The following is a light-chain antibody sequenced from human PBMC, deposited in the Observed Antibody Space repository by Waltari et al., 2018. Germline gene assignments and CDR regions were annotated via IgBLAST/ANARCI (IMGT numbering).Light chain of an antibody. CDR3: QQSYTLPYT. V-gene: IGKV1-39*01. CDR1: QTIYNS. J-gene: IGKJ2*01. CDR2: DAS. Sequence: DIQMPQSPSPLSPSVGDRFTITCRASQTIYNSLNWYQHKPGKAHRLLISDASTLQNVVPSRFSGRGSGTEFTLAISRLQPEDFATYYCQQSYTLPYTFGQGTQLDI.